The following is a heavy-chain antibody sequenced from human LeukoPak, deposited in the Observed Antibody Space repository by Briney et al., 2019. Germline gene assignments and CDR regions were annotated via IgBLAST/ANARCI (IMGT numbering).Heavy chain of an antibody. CDR2: MNTGSSKT. D-gene: IGHD2-2*01. Sequence: GLSLQISSKAPGYSFTNNWIGWVRPTSGKGLGWVGIMNTGSSKTTYSSSYQGQGPITVDRAITTAFLQWSSLRAWDSAMYYYATQSGTSISSHTVDLWGQGTLVTVSS. V-gene: IGHV5-51*01. J-gene: IGHJ5*02. CDR1: GYSFTNNW. CDR3: ATQSGTSISSHTVDL.